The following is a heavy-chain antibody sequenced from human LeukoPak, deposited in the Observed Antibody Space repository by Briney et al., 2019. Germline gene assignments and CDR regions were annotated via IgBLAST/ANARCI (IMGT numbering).Heavy chain of an antibody. CDR3: AKDGHGDKPNWFDP. CDR2: ISGSGGST. Sequence: PGGSLRLSCAASGFIFSSYAMSWVRQAPGKGLEWVSAISGSGGSTYYADSAKGRFTISRDNSKNTLYLQMNSLRAEDTAVYYCAKDGHGDKPNWFDPWGQGTLVTVSS. J-gene: IGHJ5*02. V-gene: IGHV3-23*01. D-gene: IGHD4-17*01. CDR1: GFIFSSYA.